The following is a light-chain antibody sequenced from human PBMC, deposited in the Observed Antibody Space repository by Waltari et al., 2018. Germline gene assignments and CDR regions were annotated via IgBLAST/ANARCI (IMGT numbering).Light chain of an antibody. CDR1: NIGTKR. CDR2: YDS. V-gene: IGLV3-21*04. J-gene: IGLJ1*01. CDR3: QVWDANNDPGV. Sequence: SYVLTQPPSVSVAPGKTARITCGGNNIGTKRVHWYQQKPGQAPILVIPYDSDRTSGIPGRFAGANAGKTATLTISRVEAADEADYYCQVWDANNDPGVFGTWTEVTVL.